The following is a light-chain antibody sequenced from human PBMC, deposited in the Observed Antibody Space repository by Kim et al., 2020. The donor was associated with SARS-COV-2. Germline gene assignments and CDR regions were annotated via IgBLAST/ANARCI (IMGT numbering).Light chain of an antibody. J-gene: IGKJ2*01. CDR2: LAS. CDR1: ENIGTW. CDR3: PHYTRFPYT. Sequence: DIQMTQSPSTLSASVGDRVTITCRASENIGTWLAWYQQKPGRAPSLLIYLASTLESGVPSRFSGTGSGTEFSLSITSLQPDDFASYFYPHYTRFPYTFGRGTNLYI. V-gene: IGKV1-5*03.